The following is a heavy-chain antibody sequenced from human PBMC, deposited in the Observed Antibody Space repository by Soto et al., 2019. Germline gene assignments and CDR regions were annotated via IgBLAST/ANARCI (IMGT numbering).Heavy chain of an antibody. V-gene: IGHV1-2*02. D-gene: IGHD2-8*02. CDR1: GYSFTDYY. CDR2: INPDSGAT. CDR3: ARGDYGTGGYPFPYFDY. Sequence: HEHLVQSGAEVKRPGASLKVSCKASGYSFTDYYIHWVRQAPGQGLEWMGWINPDSGATNYAQNFQGRVTLTSDTSISTASMDLTSLTSDDTAVYYCARGDYGTGGYPFPYFDYGGQGTLVIVSS. J-gene: IGHJ4*02.